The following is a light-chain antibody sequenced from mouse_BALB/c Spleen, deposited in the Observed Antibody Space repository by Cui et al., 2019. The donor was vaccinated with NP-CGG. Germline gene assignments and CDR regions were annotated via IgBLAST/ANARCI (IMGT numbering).Light chain of an antibody. CDR1: TGAVTTSNY. CDR3: VLWYSNHWV. CDR2: GTN. Sequence: QAVVTQDSAFTTSPGETVTLTCRSNTGAVTTSNYANWVQEKPDHLFTGLIGGTNNRAPGVPARFSGSLIGDKAALTITGAQTEDEAIYFCVLWYSNHWVFGGGTKLTVL. V-gene: IGLV1*01. J-gene: IGLJ1*01.